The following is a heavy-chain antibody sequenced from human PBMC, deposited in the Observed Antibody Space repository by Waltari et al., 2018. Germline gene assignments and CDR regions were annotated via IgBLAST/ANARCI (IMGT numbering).Heavy chain of an antibody. D-gene: IGHD2-21*01. CDR2: INTDGSST. CDR3: ARAGGGELRMGFDP. V-gene: IGHV3-74*01. J-gene: IGHJ5*02. Sequence: EVQLVESGGGLIQPGGSLRLSCAASGFTFSSYWMHWLRQAPGKGLVWVSRINTDGSSTNYAVSVKARFTISRDTAKNTLYLQMNSLRAEDTAVYYCARAGGGELRMGFDPWGQGTLVTVSS. CDR1: GFTFSSYW.